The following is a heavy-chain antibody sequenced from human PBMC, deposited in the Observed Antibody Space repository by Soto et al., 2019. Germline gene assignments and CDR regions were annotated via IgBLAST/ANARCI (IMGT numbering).Heavy chain of an antibody. CDR2: IYHTGST. Sequence: SETLSLTCGVSGGSVSNSNWWDWVRQPPGKGLEWIGEIYHTGSTNYNPSLKSRVTISVDKSKNQFSLELSSVTAADTAVYYCARDLRYYDILTGYYSSSGFDYWGQGTLVTVSS. CDR3: ARDLRYYDILTGYYSSSGFDY. D-gene: IGHD3-9*01. J-gene: IGHJ4*02. V-gene: IGHV4-4*02. CDR1: GGSVSNSNW.